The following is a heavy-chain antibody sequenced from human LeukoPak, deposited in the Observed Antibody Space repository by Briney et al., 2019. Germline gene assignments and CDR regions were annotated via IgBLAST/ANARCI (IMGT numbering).Heavy chain of an antibody. D-gene: IGHD2-15*01. V-gene: IGHV3-66*02. CDR1: GFTVSSNY. CDR2: IYSGGST. Sequence: GGSLRLYCAASGFTVSSNYMSWVRQAPGKGLEWVSVIYSGGSTYYADSVKGRFTISRDNSKNTLYLQMNSLRAEDTAVYYCASRYCSGGSCFDYWGQGTLVTVSS. J-gene: IGHJ4*02. CDR3: ASRYCSGGSCFDY.